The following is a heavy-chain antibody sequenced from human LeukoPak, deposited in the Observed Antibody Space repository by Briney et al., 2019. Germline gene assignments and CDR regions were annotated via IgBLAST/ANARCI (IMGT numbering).Heavy chain of an antibody. CDR1: GLIIGSYW. CDR3: ARAGYYGDDAFDL. V-gene: IGHV3-7*01. D-gene: IGHD2/OR15-2a*01. Sequence: GGSLRLSCVASGLIIGSYWMSWVRQAPGKGREWVANIRQDGSEKYYVDSVKGRLTISRDNAKNSLYLQMNNLTAADTAIYYCARAGYYGDDAFDLWGQGTRVTVSS. J-gene: IGHJ3*01. CDR2: IRQDGSEK.